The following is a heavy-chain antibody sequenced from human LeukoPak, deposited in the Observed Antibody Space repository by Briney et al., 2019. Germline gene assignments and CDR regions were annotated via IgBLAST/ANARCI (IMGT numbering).Heavy chain of an antibody. J-gene: IGHJ4*02. Sequence: SETLSLTCAVFGYSINSGYYWGWIRQPPGKGLEWIGSIYHSGSTYYNPSLKSRVTISVDTSKNQFSLKVSSVTAADTAVYYCARDLKSEYYLDYWGQGTLVTVSS. CDR2: IYHSGST. D-gene: IGHD3-10*01. CDR3: ARDLKSEYYLDY. V-gene: IGHV4-38-2*02. CDR1: GYSINSGYY.